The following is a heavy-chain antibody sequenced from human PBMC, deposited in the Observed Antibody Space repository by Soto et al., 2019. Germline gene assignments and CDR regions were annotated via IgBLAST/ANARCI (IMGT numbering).Heavy chain of an antibody. Sequence: GGSLRLSCAASGFTFSSYGMHWVRQAPGKGLEWVAVIWYDGSNKYYADSVKGRFTISRDNSKNTLYLQMNSLRAEDTAVYYCARQNGDYGDSGGDYYYYGMDVWGQGTTVTVSS. V-gene: IGHV3-33*01. CDR2: IWYDGSNK. CDR3: ARQNGDYGDSGGDYYYYGMDV. CDR1: GFTFSSYG. J-gene: IGHJ6*02. D-gene: IGHD4-17*01.